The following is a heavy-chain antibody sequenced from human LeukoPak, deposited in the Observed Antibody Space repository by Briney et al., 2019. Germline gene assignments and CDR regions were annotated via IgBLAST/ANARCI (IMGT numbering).Heavy chain of an antibody. CDR1: GYTVTSYA. D-gene: IGHD3-22*01. V-gene: IGHV1-69*04. CDR3: ASNYDSSGYYFDY. J-gene: IGHJ4*02. CDR2: IITILGIA. Sequence: ASVKVSCKASGYTVTSYAISWVRRAPGQGLEWRRRIITILGIANYAQKFQGRVTITADKSTSTAYMELSSLRSEDTAVYYCASNYDSSGYYFDYWGQGTLVTVSS.